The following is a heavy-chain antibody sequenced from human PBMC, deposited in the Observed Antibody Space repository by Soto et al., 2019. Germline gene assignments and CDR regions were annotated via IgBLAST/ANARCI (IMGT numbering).Heavy chain of an antibody. CDR2: ISSSSSYI. J-gene: IGHJ6*03. V-gene: IGHV3-21*01. CDR1: GFTFSSYS. Sequence: EVQLVESGGGLVKPGGSLRLSCAASGFTFSSYSMNWVRQAPGKGLEWVSSISSSSSYIYYADSVKGRFTISRDNAKKSLNLKMNNLRAEDTAVYFWASRIVATTYYYYYMDVWGKGTTVTVSS. D-gene: IGHD5-12*01. CDR3: ASRIVATTYYYYYMDV.